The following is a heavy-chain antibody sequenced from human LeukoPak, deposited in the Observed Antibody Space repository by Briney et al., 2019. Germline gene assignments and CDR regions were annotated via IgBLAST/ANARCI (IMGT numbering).Heavy chain of an antibody. J-gene: IGHJ3*02. CDR2: IYHSGST. D-gene: IGHD1-1*01. Sequence: PSETLSLTCAVSGGSISSGGYSWSWIRQPPGKGLEWIGYIYHSGSTYYNPSLKSRVTISVDTSKNQFSLKLSSVTAADTAVYYCASIAAWRGAFDIWGQGTMVTVSS. CDR3: ASIAAWRGAFDI. CDR1: GGSISSGGYS. V-gene: IGHV4-30-2*02.